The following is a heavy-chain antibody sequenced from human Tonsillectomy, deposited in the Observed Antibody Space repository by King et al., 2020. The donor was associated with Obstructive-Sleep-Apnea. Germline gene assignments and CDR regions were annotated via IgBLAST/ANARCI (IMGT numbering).Heavy chain of an antibody. J-gene: IGHJ6*02. CDR1: VFTFSSYG. CDR3: AKEMIATAASGGMDV. V-gene: IGHV3-30*18. CDR2: ISYDGSNK. Sequence: VQLVESGGGGVQPGRSLSLSCAASVFTFSSYGMHWVRLAPGKGLEWVAVISYDGSNKYFADSVKGRFTVSRDNSKNTLYLQMNSLRPEDTAVYYCAKEMIATAASGGMDVWGQGTTVTVSS. D-gene: IGHD6-13*01.